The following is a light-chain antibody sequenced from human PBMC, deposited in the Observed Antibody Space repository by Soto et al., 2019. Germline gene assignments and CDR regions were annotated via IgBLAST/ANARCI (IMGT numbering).Light chain of an antibody. Sequence: QSVLTQPPSVSAAPGQKVTISCSGSSSNIGNNYVSWYQQFPGTAPKLLMYDNNQRPSVIPDRFSGSKSGTSATLGITGLQTGDEADYYCGTWDSSLSAVVFGGGTTLTVL. CDR3: GTWDSSLSAVV. CDR2: DNN. CDR1: SSNIGNNY. V-gene: IGLV1-51*01. J-gene: IGLJ2*01.